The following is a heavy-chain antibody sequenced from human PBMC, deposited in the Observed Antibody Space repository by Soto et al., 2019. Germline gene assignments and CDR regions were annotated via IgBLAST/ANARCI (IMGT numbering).Heavy chain of an antibody. CDR1: GGSISSYY. D-gene: IGHD5-18*01. J-gene: IGHJ4*02. Sequence: PSETLSLTCTVSGGSISSYYWSWIRQPPGKGLEWIGYIYYSGSTNYNPSLKSRVTISVDTSKNQFSLDLRSVTAADTAVYYCVRDVGYNGRAYFDSWGQGILVTVSS. CDR3: VRDVGYNGRAYFDS. CDR2: IYYSGST. V-gene: IGHV4-59*12.